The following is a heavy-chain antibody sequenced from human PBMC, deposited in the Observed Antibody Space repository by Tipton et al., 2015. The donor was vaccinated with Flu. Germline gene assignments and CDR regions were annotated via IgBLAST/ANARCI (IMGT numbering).Heavy chain of an antibody. CDR3: ARMGQRCRSSSCYLYYFDS. CDR1: GDSISGYY. CDR2: ISYSEDYSGST. D-gene: IGHD2-2*01. Sequence: TLSLTCTVSGDSISGYYWNWIRQPPGKGLEWIGYISYSEDYSGSTNYSPSLRSRVTISVDSSKKEFSLNLRSVTAADTAVYYCARMGQRCRSSSCYLYYFDSWGQGSLVTVSS. J-gene: IGHJ4*02. V-gene: IGHV4-59*01.